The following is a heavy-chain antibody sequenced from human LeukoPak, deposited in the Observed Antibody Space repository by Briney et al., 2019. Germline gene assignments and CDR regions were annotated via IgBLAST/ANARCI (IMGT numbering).Heavy chain of an antibody. D-gene: IGHD6-13*01. CDR3: ARDRKGSSYYYYMDV. V-gene: IGHV3-74*01. CDR2: INSDGSST. Sequence: GGSLRLSCAASGFTFSSYWMHWVRQAPGKGLVWVSRINSDGSSTSYADSVKGRFTISRDNAKNTLYLQMNSLRAEDTAVYYCARDRKGSSYYYYMDVWGKGTTVTVSS. CDR1: GFTFSSYW. J-gene: IGHJ6*03.